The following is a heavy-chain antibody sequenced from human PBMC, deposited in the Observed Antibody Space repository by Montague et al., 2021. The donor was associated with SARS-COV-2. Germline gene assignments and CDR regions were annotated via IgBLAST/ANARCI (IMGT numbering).Heavy chain of an antibody. V-gene: IGHV4-31*03. Sequence: TLSLTCTVSGGSISSGGYYWSWLRQHPGKGLEWIGYNYDSGSTYSNPYLKSRVTLSVDTSKNQFSLKLSSVTAADTAVYYCARAVRITIFGVVGWFDPWGQGTLVTVSS. CDR2: NYDSGST. CDR3: ARAVRITIFGVVGWFDP. J-gene: IGHJ5*02. D-gene: IGHD3-3*01. CDR1: GGSISSGGYY.